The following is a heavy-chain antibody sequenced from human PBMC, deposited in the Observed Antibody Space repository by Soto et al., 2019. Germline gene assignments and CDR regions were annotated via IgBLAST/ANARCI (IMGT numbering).Heavy chain of an antibody. Sequence: QVQLVESGGGVVQPGRSLRLSCAASGFTFSSYGMHWVRQAPGKGLEWVAVISYDGSNKYYADSVKGRFTISRDNSKNTLYLQMNSLRAEDTAVYYCAIIPYSGSYYERYYYGMDVWGQGTTVTVSS. D-gene: IGHD1-26*01. V-gene: IGHV3-30*03. CDR2: ISYDGSNK. J-gene: IGHJ6*02. CDR1: GFTFSSYG. CDR3: AIIPYSGSYYERYYYGMDV.